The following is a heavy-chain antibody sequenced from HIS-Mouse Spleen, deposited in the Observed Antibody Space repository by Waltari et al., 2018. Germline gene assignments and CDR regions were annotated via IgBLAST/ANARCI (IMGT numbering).Heavy chain of an antibody. D-gene: IGHD4-4*01. J-gene: IGHJ4*02. V-gene: IGHV3-13*01. CDR2: IGTAGDT. CDR1: GCTLSSDD. Sequence: EVQLVESGGGLVQPGGSLRLSCAAAGCTLSSDDMHWVRQATGKGLDWVSAIGTAGDTYYPGSVKGRFTISRENAKNSLYLQMNSLRAGDTAVYYCARGYSNYVPYFDYWGQGTLVTVSS. CDR3: ARGYSNYVPYFDY.